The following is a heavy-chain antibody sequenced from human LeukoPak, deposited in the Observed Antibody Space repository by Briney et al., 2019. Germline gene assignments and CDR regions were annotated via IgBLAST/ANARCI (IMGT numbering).Heavy chain of an antibody. Sequence: SETLSLTCTVSGGSISSYYWSWIRQPPGKGLEWIGYIYYSGSTNYNPSLKSRVTISVDTSKNQFSLKLSSVTAADTAVYYCASYGDRCFDYWGQGTLVTVSS. CDR2: IYYSGST. CDR1: GGSISSYY. J-gene: IGHJ4*02. CDR3: ASYGDRCFDY. D-gene: IGHD4-17*01. V-gene: IGHV4-59*12.